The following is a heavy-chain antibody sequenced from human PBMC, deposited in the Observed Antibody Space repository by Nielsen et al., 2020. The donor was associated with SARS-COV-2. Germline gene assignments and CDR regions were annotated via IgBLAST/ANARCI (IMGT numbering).Heavy chain of an antibody. CDR2: ISWNSGSI. CDR3: AKVGASGYSSGWIDDY. J-gene: IGHJ4*02. V-gene: IGHV3-9*01. D-gene: IGHD6-19*01. CDR1: GFTFDDYA. Sequence: SLKISCAASGFTFDDYAMHWVRQAPGKGLEWVSGISWNSGSIGYADSVKGRFTISRDNAKNSLYLQMNSLRAEDTALYYCAKVGASGYSSGWIDDYWGQGTLVTVFS.